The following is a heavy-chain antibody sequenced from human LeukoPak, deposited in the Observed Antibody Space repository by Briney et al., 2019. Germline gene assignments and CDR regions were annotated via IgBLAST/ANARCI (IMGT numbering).Heavy chain of an antibody. V-gene: IGHV3-74*01. CDR2: INTDGSST. Sequence: PGGSLRLSCAASGFTFSSYWMHWVRQAPGKGLVWVSGINTDGSSTNYADSVKGRFTISRDNAKNTLYLQMNSLRAEDTAVYYCAKDRAVAAIHYFDYWGQGTLVTVSS. CDR1: GFTFSSYW. J-gene: IGHJ4*02. D-gene: IGHD2-21*02. CDR3: AKDRAVAAIHYFDY.